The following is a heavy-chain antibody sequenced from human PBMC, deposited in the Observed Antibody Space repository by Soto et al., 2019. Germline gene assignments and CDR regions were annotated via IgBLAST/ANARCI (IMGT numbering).Heavy chain of an antibody. CDR3: VGLDTKHIYYFDY. V-gene: IGHV4-61*01. Sequence: PSETLSLTCTVSGGSVSSGSYYWSWIRQPPGKGLEWIGYIYYSGSTNYNPSLKSRVTISVDTSKNQFSLKLSSVTAADTAVYYRVGLDTKHIYYFDYWGQGTLVTVSS. J-gene: IGHJ4*02. CDR1: GGSVSSGSYY. CDR2: IYYSGST. D-gene: IGHD5-18*01.